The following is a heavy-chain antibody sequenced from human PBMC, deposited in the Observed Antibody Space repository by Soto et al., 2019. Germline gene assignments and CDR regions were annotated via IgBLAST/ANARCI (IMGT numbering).Heavy chain of an antibody. CDR3: AGRYCSNGVCPFDC. D-gene: IGHD2-8*01. CDR1: GFGFNSYS. V-gene: IGHV3-21*06. CDR2: ISSGSGGI. J-gene: IGHJ4*03. Sequence: EVQLVESGGGLVRPGGSLRLSCAASGFGFNSYSMSWVRQAPGKGLEWISSISSGSGGIYYADSVRGRFTISRDNAENTLYPQMNSLTAEDTAVYYCAGRYCSNGVCPFDCWAHGTLVTVSS.